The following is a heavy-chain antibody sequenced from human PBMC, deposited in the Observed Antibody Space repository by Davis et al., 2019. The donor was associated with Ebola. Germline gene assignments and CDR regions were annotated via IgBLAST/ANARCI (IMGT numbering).Heavy chain of an antibody. CDR1: GFTFSDYG. D-gene: IGHD3-10*01. J-gene: IGHJ4*02. CDR2: ISHDGSNK. V-gene: IGHV3-30*18. CDR3: AKDDKFASVGPRGVDH. Sequence: GESLKISCAASGFTFSDYGMHWVRQAPGKGLEWVALISHDGSNKYYAGSVKGRFTISRDNSKNTLYLQMSSLRLEDTAVYFCAKDDKFASVGPRGVDHWGQGTQLIVSS.